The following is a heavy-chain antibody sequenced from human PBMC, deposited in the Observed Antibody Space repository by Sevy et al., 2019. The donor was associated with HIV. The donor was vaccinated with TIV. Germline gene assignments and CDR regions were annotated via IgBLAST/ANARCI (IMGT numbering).Heavy chain of an antibody. CDR1: GFSFSDYY. D-gene: IGHD2-21*01. Sequence: GGSLRLSCAACGFSFSDYYMGWVRQAPGKGLEWVANIYQDGSQENYVDSVKGRFTIPRDNAKNSVYLQMNSLRVDDTGIYYCTRELWPGDYWGQGTLVTVSS. CDR2: IYQDGSQE. J-gene: IGHJ4*02. V-gene: IGHV3-7*01. CDR3: TRELWPGDY.